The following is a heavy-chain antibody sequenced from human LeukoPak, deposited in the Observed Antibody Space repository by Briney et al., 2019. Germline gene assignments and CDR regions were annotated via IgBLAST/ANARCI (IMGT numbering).Heavy chain of an antibody. CDR2: IHTSGST. J-gene: IGHJ4*02. CDR3: ARRDISSGWSFDY. V-gene: IGHV4-4*07. CDR1: GGSISNYH. D-gene: IGHD6-19*01. Sequence: SETLSLTCTVSGGSISNYHWSWIRQPAGKGLEWIGQIHTSGSTNYNPPLKSRVSMYIDKTEDQVSLTIRSVTAADTAFYYCARRDISSGWSFDYWGQGTLVTVSS.